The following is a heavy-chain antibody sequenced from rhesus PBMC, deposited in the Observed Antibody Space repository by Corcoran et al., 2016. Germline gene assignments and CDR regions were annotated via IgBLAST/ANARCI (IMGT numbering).Heavy chain of an antibody. Sequence: QVQLQESGPGLVKPSETLSLTCAVSGASISSYWWSWIRQPPGKGLEWIGEINGNSGSTSYNPSLKSRVTLSKDASKNQFSLKLSSVTAADTAVYYCASRGYSYGLDSWGQGVVVTVSS. J-gene: IGHJ6*01. CDR3: ASRGYSYGLDS. D-gene: IGHD5-12*01. CDR1: GASISSYW. V-gene: IGHV4-80*01. CDR2: INGNSGST.